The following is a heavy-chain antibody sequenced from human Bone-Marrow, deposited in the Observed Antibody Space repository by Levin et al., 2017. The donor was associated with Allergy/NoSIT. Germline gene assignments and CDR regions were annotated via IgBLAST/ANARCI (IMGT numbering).Heavy chain of an antibody. CDR2: MSTSGTTV. CDR3: ARWYCGGDCYPYHYYGMDV. Sequence: HPGGSLRLSCAASGFSFSNYEMNWVRQAPGKGLEWISFMSTSGTTVYADSVKGRFTISRDNAKKSLYLQMNSLRVEDTALYYCARWYCGGDCYPYHYYGMDVWGQGTTVTVSS. CDR1: GFSFSNYE. D-gene: IGHD2-21*02. J-gene: IGHJ6*02. V-gene: IGHV3-48*03.